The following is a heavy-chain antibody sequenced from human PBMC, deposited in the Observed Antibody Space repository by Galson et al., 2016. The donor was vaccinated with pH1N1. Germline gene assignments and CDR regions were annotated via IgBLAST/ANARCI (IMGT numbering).Heavy chain of an antibody. J-gene: IGHJ4*02. CDR2: IHWADDK. CDR3: ARRVYDFGVSFDH. D-gene: IGHD3-10*01. Sequence: PALVKPTQTLRLTCSLSGFSLTYSGMCVGCIRQFPGKAPEWLALIHWADDKRYNLSFKNRLSLTRDNSRNEVVLTMTSLEPLDTGTYYCARRVYDFGVSFDHWGQGILVTVSS. V-gene: IGHV2-5*02. CDR1: GFSLTYSGMC.